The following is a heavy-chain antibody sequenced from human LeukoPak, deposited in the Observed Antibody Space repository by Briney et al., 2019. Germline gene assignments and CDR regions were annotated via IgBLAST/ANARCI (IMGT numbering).Heavy chain of an antibody. V-gene: IGHV1-2*02. Sequence: ASVKVSCKASGYTFTGYYMHWVRQVPGQGLEWMGWINPNSGGANYAQKFQGRVTMTRDTSISTAYMELSRLRSDDTAVYYCARRDLSSSWTGFIRGWGQGTLVTVSS. J-gene: IGHJ4*02. CDR1: GYTFTGYY. D-gene: IGHD6-13*01. CDR3: ARRDLSSSWTGFIRG. CDR2: INPNSGGA.